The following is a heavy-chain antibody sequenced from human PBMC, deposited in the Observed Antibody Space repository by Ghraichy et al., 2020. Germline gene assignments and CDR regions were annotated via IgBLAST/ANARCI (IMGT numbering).Heavy chain of an antibody. V-gene: IGHV1-18*01. J-gene: IGHJ4*02. Sequence: ASVKVSGKASGYSFINYGISWVRQAPGQGLEWMGWISGDSGNTYYAQKLQGRVTMTTDTSTSIAYMDLRSLRSDDTAVYYCAREYCDSTRCFSPDYWGQGTLVTVSP. CDR3: AREYCDSTRCFSPDY. D-gene: IGHD2/OR15-2a*01. CDR2: ISGDSGNT. CDR1: GYSFINYG.